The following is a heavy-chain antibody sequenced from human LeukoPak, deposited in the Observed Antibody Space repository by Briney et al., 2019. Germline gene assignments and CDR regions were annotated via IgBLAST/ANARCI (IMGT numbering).Heavy chain of an antibody. D-gene: IGHD6-19*01. V-gene: IGHV3-48*01. CDR3: ARLCSSGWYRIDY. CDR2: ISSSSSTI. J-gene: IGHJ4*02. CDR1: GFTFSSYS. Sequence: PGGSLRLSCAASGFTFSSYSMNWVRQAPGKGLEWVSYISSSSSTIYYADSVKGRFTISRDNAKNSLYLQMNSLRAEDTAVYYCARLCSSGWYRIDYWGQGTLVTVSS.